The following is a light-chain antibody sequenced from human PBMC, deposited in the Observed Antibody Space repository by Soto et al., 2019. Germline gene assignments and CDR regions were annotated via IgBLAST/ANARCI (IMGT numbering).Light chain of an antibody. J-gene: IGKJ1*01. CDR1: HSLLHSNGFNY. CDR3: MQAVQTPWS. Sequence: EIVVTQSPLSLPVILGESASISCRSSHSLLHSNGFNYLDWYLQRPGQSPQLLIYMASSRASGVPDRFSGSGAGTDFTLTITSVEADDVGVYYCMQAVQTPWSFGQGTKVEIK. V-gene: IGKV2-28*01. CDR2: MAS.